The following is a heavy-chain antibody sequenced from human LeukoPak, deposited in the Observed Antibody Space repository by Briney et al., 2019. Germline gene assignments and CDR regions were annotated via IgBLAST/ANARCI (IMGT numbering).Heavy chain of an antibody. V-gene: IGHV1-18*01. Sequence: RASVKVLCKSSGYTFTSYGISGVRRAPGQGLEWMGWISGYNGNTDYAQKLQGRVTMTTDTSTSTAYMELRSLRSDDTAVYYCARDAGYSAYDYYYYMDVWGKGTMVTVSS. J-gene: IGHJ6*03. CDR2: ISGYNGNT. CDR3: ARDAGYSAYDYYYYMDV. CDR1: GYTFTSYG. D-gene: IGHD5-12*01.